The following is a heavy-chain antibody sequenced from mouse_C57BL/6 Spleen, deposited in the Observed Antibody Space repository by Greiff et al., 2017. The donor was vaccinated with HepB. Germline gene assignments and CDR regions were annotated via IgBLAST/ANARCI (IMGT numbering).Heavy chain of an antibody. Sequence: QVQLQQPGAELVKPGASVKMSCKASGYTFTSYWITWVKQRPGQGLEWIGDIYPGSGSTNYNEKFKSKATLTVDTSSSTAYMQLSSLTSEDSAVYYCARRFYYGSSFYFDYWGQGTTLTVSS. CDR1: GYTFTSYW. D-gene: IGHD1-1*01. CDR2: IYPGSGST. J-gene: IGHJ2*01. V-gene: IGHV1-55*01. CDR3: ARRFYYGSSFYFDY.